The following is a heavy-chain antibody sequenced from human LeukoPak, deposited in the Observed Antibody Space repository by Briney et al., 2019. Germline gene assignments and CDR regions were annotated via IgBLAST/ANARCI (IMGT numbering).Heavy chain of an antibody. CDR3: ARGRAIFHHNYYYMDV. CDR2: INHSGST. D-gene: IGHD3-9*01. J-gene: IGHJ6*03. V-gene: IGHV4-34*01. Sequence: SETLSLTCAVYGGSFSSYYWIWIRQSPGKGLEWIGEINHSGSTNYNPSLKSRVTISVDTSKNQFSLKMTSVTAADTAVYYCARGRAIFHHNYYYMDVWGKGTTVTVSS. CDR1: GGSFSSYY.